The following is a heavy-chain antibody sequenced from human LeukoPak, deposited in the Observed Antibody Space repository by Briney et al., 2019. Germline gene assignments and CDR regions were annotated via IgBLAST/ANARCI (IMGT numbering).Heavy chain of an antibody. CDR2: IYYSGST. V-gene: IGHV4-39*07. CDR1: GGSISSSSYY. Sequence: SETLSLTCTVSGGSISSSSYYWGWIRQPPGKGLEWIGSIYYSGSTYYNPSLKSRVTISVDTSKNQFSLKLSSVTAADTAVYYCARSLYGDLFDYWGQGTLVTVSS. D-gene: IGHD4-17*01. CDR3: ARSLYGDLFDY. J-gene: IGHJ4*02.